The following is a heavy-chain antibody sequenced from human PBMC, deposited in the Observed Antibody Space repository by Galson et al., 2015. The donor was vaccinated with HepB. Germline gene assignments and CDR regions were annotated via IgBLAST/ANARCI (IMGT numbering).Heavy chain of an antibody. Sequence: SLRLSCAASGFTFSSYSMNWVRQAPGKGLEWVSSISSSSSYIYYADSVKGRFTISRDNAKNSLYLQMNSLRAEDTAVYYCARGGTVTYNWFDPWGQGTLVTVSS. CDR1: GFTFSSYS. V-gene: IGHV3-21*01. CDR3: ARGGTVTYNWFDP. CDR2: ISSSSSYI. J-gene: IGHJ5*02. D-gene: IGHD4-17*01.